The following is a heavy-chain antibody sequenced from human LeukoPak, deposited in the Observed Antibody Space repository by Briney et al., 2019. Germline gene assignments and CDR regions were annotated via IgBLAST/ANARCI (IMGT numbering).Heavy chain of an antibody. V-gene: IGHV3-53*01. J-gene: IGHJ4*02. D-gene: IGHD1-26*01. CDR1: GFTVSSNY. CDR3: ARGIVGVIPIDY. Sequence: GGSLRLSCAASGFTVSSNYMAWVRQAPGKGLEWVSFVYGDHNAYYADSVKGRFTISRDNSANTLYLQMNSLRVEDTAVYYCARGIVGVIPIDYWGQGTLVTVSS. CDR2: VYGDHNA.